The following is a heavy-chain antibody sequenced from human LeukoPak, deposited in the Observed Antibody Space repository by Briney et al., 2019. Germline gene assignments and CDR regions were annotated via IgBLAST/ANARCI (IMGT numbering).Heavy chain of an antibody. D-gene: IGHD4-17*01. Sequence: SETLSLTCTVSGGSISSYYWSWIRQPPGKGLEWIGYIYYSGSTNYNPSLKSRVTISVDTSKNQFSLNLSSVTAADTAVYYCARDRRGYGDYAAFWFDPWGQGTLVTVSS. V-gene: IGHV4-59*01. CDR3: ARDRRGYGDYAAFWFDP. CDR2: IYYSGST. CDR1: GGSISSYY. J-gene: IGHJ5*02.